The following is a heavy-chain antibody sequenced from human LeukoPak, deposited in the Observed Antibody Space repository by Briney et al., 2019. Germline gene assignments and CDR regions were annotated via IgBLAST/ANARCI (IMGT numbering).Heavy chain of an antibody. CDR1: GFTFSSYS. CDR3: ARDTSMGYCSSTSCSRYYYYGMDV. J-gene: IGHJ6*02. Sequence: GGSLRLSCAASGFTFSSYSMNWVRQAPGKGLEWVSSISSSSNYIYYADSVKGRFTISRDNAKNSLYPQMNSLRAEDTAVYYCARDTSMGYCSSTSCSRYYYYGMDVWGQGTTVTVSS. CDR2: ISSSSNYI. V-gene: IGHV3-21*01. D-gene: IGHD2-2*01.